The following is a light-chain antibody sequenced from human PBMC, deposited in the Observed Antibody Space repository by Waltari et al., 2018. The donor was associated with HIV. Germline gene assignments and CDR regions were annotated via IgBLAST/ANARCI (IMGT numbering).Light chain of an antibody. CDR3: QQYAGSST. Sequence: DIQLTQSPSTLSPSVGDRVTITCRASQSISTSLAWYQHKPGKAPKLLIWKASSLQSGVPSRFSGRGSGTEFTLTISSLQSEDFATYYCQQYAGSSTFGQGTKVEIK. CDR2: KAS. V-gene: IGKV1-5*03. CDR1: QSISTS. J-gene: IGKJ1*01.